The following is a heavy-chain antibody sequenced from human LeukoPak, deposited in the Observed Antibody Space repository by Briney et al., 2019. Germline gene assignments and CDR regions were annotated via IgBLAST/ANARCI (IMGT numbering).Heavy chain of an antibody. Sequence: GGSLRLSCAASGFTVSSNCMGWVRQAPGKGLEWVSVIYSGGNTYYADSGKGRFAISRDSSKNTVYLQMNSLRAEDTAVYYCARGRRGSSSELDYWGQGTLVTVSS. J-gene: IGHJ4*02. CDR2: IYSGGNT. V-gene: IGHV3-66*02. CDR3: ARGRRGSSSELDY. D-gene: IGHD6-6*01. CDR1: GFTVSSNC.